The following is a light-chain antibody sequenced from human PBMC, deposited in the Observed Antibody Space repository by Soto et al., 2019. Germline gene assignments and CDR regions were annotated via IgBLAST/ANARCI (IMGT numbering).Light chain of an antibody. V-gene: IGLV2-14*03. J-gene: IGLJ1*01. CDR3: SSYTTSNTRQIV. CDR1: SSDVGGYNY. Sequence: QSVLTQSASVSGSPGQSIAISCTGTSSDVGGYNYVSWYQHHPGKAPKLMIFDVSNRPSGVSNRFSGSKSGNTASLTISGLQPEDEADYYCSSYTTSNTRQIVFGTGTKVTV. CDR2: DVS.